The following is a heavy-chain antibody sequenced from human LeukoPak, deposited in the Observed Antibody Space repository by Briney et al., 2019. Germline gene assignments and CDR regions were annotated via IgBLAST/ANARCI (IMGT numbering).Heavy chain of an antibody. CDR2: ISSSGSTI. CDR1: GFTFSSYE. Sequence: GGSLRLSCAASGFTFSSYEMNWVCQAPGKGLEWVSYISSSGSTIYYADSVKGRFTISRDNAKNSLSLQMNSLRAEDTAVYYCARVRSGSYYVFDSWGQGTLVTVSS. V-gene: IGHV3-48*03. CDR3: ARVRSGSYYVFDS. D-gene: IGHD1-26*01. J-gene: IGHJ4*02.